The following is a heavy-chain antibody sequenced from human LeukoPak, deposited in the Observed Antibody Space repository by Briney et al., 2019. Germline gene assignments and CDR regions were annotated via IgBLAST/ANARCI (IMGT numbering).Heavy chain of an antibody. Sequence: GGSLRLSCAASGFTFSSYAMHWVRQAPGKGLEWVAVISYDGSNKYYADSVKGRFTISRDNSKNTLYLQMNSLRAEDTAVYYCARDAATTTTIYDNWFDPWGQGTLVTVSS. CDR1: GFTFSSYA. CDR2: ISYDGSNK. V-gene: IGHV3-30-3*01. J-gene: IGHJ5*02. D-gene: IGHD2/OR15-2a*01. CDR3: ARDAATTTTIYDNWFDP.